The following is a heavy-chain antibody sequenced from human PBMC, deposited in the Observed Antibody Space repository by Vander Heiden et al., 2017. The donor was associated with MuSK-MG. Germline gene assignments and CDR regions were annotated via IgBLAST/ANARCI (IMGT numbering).Heavy chain of an antibody. CDR2: NYYSGIT. D-gene: IGHD4-17*01. V-gene: IGHV4-39*01. CDR1: GDAIRSTSYH. J-gene: IGHJ4*02. CDR3: ARRVPSSTSGFDY. Sequence: QLQLQESGQGLVKPSETLCLTCAVSGDAIRSTSYHRGWIRQPPGKGLEWSGHNYYSGITYYNPPRKSRVTISVDTSENQFSRRLRSVTVADTAVYYFARRVPSSTSGFDYWGQGALVTVSS.